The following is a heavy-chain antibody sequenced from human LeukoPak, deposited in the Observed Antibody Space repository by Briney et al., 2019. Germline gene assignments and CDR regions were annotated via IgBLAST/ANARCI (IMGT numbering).Heavy chain of an antibody. CDR3: ARRYYYYYMDV. CDR1: GYSISSGYY. Sequence: SETLSLTCTVSGYSISSGYYWGWIRQPPGKGLEWIGSIYHSGSTNYNPSLKSRVTISVDTSKNQFSLKLSSVTAADTAVYYCARRYYYYYMDVWGKGTTVTISS. V-gene: IGHV4-38-2*02. CDR2: IYHSGST. J-gene: IGHJ6*03.